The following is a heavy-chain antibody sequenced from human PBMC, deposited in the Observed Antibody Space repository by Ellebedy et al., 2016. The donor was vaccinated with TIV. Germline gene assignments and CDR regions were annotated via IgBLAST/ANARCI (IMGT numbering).Heavy chain of an antibody. J-gene: IGHJ3*02. CDR2: IKQDGSEK. Sequence: EGSLRLSCAASRFSFSSYWMSWVRQAPGKGLEWVANIKQDGSEKYHVDSVKGRFTMSRDNAKNSLYLQMNSLRAEDTAVYYCATDGSYGDFRSPAHAFETWGQGTMVSVSS. CDR1: RFSFSSYW. CDR3: ATDGSYGDFRSPAHAFET. V-gene: IGHV3-7*01. D-gene: IGHD4-17*01.